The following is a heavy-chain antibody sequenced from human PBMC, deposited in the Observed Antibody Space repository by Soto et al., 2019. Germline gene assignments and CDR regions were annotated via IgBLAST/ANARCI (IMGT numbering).Heavy chain of an antibody. CDR1: GFTFGDYA. D-gene: IGHD1-20*01. Sequence: PGGSLRLSCKASGFTFGDYAMSWVRQAPGKGLEWVGFIRSKADGGTTEYAASVKGRFTISRDDSKSIAYLQMNSLKTEDTGVYYCTRGDNLISDFDYWGQGTLVTVSS. J-gene: IGHJ4*02. CDR2: IRSKADGGTT. CDR3: TRGDNLISDFDY. V-gene: IGHV3-49*04.